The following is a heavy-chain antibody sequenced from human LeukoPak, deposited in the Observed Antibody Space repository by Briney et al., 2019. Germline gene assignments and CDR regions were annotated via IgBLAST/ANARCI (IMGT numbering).Heavy chain of an antibody. CDR3: ARGNAGCSSTSCYTGHNAFDI. J-gene: IGHJ3*02. CDR2: IIPIFGTA. D-gene: IGHD2-2*02. CDR1: GGTFSSYA. Sequence: SVKVSCKASGGTFSSYAISWVRQAPGQGLEWVGGIIPIFGTANYAQKFQGRVTITTDESTSTAYMELSSLRSEDTAVYYCARGNAGCSSTSCYTGHNAFDIWGQGTMVTVSS. V-gene: IGHV1-69*05.